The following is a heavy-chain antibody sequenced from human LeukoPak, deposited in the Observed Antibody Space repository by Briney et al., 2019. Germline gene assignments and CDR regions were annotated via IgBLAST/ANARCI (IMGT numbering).Heavy chain of an antibody. CDR3: ARGRPYCGGDCYRDYYYYMDV. CDR2: IGAYNGNT. V-gene: IGHV1-8*03. Sequence: GASVKVSCKSSGYTFSGYYMHWVRQAPGQGLEWMGWIGAYNGNTKYAQKFQGRVTITRNTSISTAYMELSSLRSEDTAVYYCARGRPYCGGDCYRDYYYYMDVWGKGTTVTVSS. D-gene: IGHD2-21*02. J-gene: IGHJ6*03. CDR1: GYTFSGYY.